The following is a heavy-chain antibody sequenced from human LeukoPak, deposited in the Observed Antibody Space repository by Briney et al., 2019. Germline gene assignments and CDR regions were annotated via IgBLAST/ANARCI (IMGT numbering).Heavy chain of an antibody. D-gene: IGHD2-2*01. Sequence: SETLTLTGTVSGGSISSYYWSWIRQPPGKGLEWIGYIYYSGSTNYNPSLKSRVTISVDTSKNQFSLKLSSVTAADTAVYYCARVVTPIVVVPAAIRNWFDPWGQGTLVTVSS. V-gene: IGHV4-59*01. J-gene: IGHJ5*02. CDR3: ARVVTPIVVVPAAIRNWFDP. CDR2: IYYSGST. CDR1: GGSISSYY.